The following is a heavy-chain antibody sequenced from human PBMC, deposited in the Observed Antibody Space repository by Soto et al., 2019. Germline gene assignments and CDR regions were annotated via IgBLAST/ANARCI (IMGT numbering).Heavy chain of an antibody. CDR2: IYYSGTT. Sequence: SETLSLTCTVSGGSVSSDSYYWSWIRQPPGKGLEWIGFIYYSGTTNYNPSLKSRVMISLDTSKNQFSLKLSSVTAADTAIYYCARGPPPNWFDPWGQGTLVTVPS. CDR3: ARGPPPNWFDP. CDR1: GGSVSSDSYY. V-gene: IGHV4-61*01. J-gene: IGHJ5*02.